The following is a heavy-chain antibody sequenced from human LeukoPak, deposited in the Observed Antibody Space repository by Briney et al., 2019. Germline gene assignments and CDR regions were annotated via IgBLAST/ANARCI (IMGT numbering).Heavy chain of an antibody. D-gene: IGHD3-16*01. V-gene: IGHV3-21*01. Sequence: GGSLRLSCAASGFTFSSYSMNWVSRAPGKGLEWVSSISSSSSYIYYADSVKGRFTISRNNAKNSLYLQMNSLRAEDTAVYYCARDREGVNTFDYWGQGTLVTVSS. CDR3: ARDREGVNTFDY. CDR2: ISSSSSYI. J-gene: IGHJ4*02. CDR1: GFTFSSYS.